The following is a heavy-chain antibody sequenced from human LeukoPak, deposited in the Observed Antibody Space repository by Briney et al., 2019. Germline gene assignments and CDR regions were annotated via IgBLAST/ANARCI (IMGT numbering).Heavy chain of an antibody. Sequence: PSETLSLTCTVSGGSISNYYWSWIRQPPGKGLEWIGYMYYSGSTYYNPSLKSRVTISVDTSKNQFSLKLSSVTAADTAVYYCARLGITLASGAVFGDVGKGFDYWGQGTLVTVSS. CDR1: GGSISNYY. CDR2: MYYSGST. D-gene: IGHD3-10*01. V-gene: IGHV4-59*08. CDR3: ARLGITLASGAVFGDVGKGFDY. J-gene: IGHJ4*02.